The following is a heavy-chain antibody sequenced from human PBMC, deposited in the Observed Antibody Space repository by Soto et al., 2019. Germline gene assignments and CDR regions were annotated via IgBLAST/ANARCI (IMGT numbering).Heavy chain of an antibody. D-gene: IGHD3-10*01. CDR3: ARGSVSFDS. CDR1: GYIFTNYA. CDR2: INAGDGNT. J-gene: IGHJ4*02. V-gene: IGHV1-3*01. Sequence: QVHLVQSGAEVKKPGASVNVSCKASGYIFTNYAIHWVRQAPGQRLEWMGRINAGDGNTRYSQNFQDRVTITRDTPASTAYMQLSSLTSEDSTVYCCARGSVSFDSWGQGTLVTV.